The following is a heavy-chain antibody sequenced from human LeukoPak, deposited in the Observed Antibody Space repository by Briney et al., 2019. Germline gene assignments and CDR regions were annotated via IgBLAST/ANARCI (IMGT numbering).Heavy chain of an antibody. D-gene: IGHD3-16*01. CDR2: ISGSGGST. V-gene: IGHV3-23*01. Sequence: PGGSLRLSCAASGFTFSSYAMSWVRQAPGKGLEWVSAISGSGGSTYYADSVKGRFTISRDNAKNSLYLQMSSLRAEDAAVYYCARVKGSYATDYWGQGALVTVSS. CDR3: ARVKGSYATDY. J-gene: IGHJ4*02. CDR1: GFTFSSYA.